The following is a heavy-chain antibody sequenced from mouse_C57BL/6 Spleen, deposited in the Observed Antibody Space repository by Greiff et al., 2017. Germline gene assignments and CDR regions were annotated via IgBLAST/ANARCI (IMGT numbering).Heavy chain of an antibody. CDR1: GYTFTSYW. CDR3: ARGGRAQATYAMDY. D-gene: IGHD3-2*02. Sequence: QVQLQQPGAELVKPGASVKMSCKASGYTFTSYWITWVKQRPGQGLEWIGDIYPGSGSTNYNEKFKSKATLTVDTSSSTAYMQLSSLTSEDSAVYYCARGGRAQATYAMDYWGQGTSVTVSS. V-gene: IGHV1-55*01. CDR2: IYPGSGST. J-gene: IGHJ4*01.